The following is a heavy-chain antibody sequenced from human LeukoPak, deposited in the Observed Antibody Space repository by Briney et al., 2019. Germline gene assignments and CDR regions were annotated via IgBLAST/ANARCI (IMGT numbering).Heavy chain of an antibody. V-gene: IGHV4-38-2*02. Sequence: PSETLSLTCTVSGNSLSSGYYWGWIRPPPGKGLEWIGSIYHSGSTYYNPSLKSRVTISVDTSKHQFSLKLSSVTAADTAVYYCARGARSSSWYVPYYFDYWGQGTLVTVSS. CDR1: GNSLSSGYY. D-gene: IGHD6-13*01. CDR2: IYHSGST. J-gene: IGHJ4*02. CDR3: ARGARSSSWYVPYYFDY.